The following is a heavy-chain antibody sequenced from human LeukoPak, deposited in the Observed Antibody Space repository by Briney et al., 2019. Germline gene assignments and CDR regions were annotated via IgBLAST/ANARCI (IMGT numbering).Heavy chain of an antibody. CDR3: ARVWSSGYTKDY. D-gene: IGHD3-22*01. CDR1: GFTIGNSA. CDR2: FSRSGPDT. Sequence: GGFLRLSCAASGFTIGNSAMCWGRQAPRKGAGLGSTFSRSGPDTYYADSVKGRFTIFRDNSKNTLYLQMNSLRAEDTAVYYCARVWSSGYTKDYWGQGTLVTVSS. J-gene: IGHJ4*02. V-gene: IGHV3-23*01.